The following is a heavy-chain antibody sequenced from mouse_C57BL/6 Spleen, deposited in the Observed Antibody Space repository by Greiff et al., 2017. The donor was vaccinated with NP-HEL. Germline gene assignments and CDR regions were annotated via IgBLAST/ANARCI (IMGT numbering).Heavy chain of an antibody. CDR1: GYTFTSYW. J-gene: IGHJ3*01. CDR2: IDPSDSYT. V-gene: IGHV1-69*01. CDR3: ARSNSNYGRAWVAY. Sequence: QVQLQQPGAELVMPGASVKLSCKASGYTFTSYWMHWVKQRPGQGLEWIGEIDPSDSYTNYNQTFKGKSTLTVDKSSSSAYMQLSSLTSEDSAVYYCARSNSNYGRAWVAYWGQGTLVTVSA. D-gene: IGHD2-5*01.